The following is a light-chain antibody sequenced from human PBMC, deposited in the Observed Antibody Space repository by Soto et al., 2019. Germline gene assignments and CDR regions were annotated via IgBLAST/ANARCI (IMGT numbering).Light chain of an antibody. CDR3: QQRSYWFWT. V-gene: IGKV3-11*01. J-gene: IGKJ1*01. Sequence: DIVLTQSPSSLSVSAGDRATLSCRASQTVSSYLNWYQQKPGPAPRLLIYATSNIPSGVPSRFSGRGFGTDITLSLTGLENEEFVVYSSQQRSYWFWTFGKGNEGDI. CDR1: QTVSSY. CDR2: ATS.